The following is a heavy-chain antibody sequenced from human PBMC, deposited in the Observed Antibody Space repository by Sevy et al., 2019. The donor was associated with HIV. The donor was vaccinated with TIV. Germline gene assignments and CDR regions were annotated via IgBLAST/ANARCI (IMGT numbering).Heavy chain of an antibody. CDR3: STVRGVGGD. CDR2: IKSKTDDETT. V-gene: IGHV3-15*01. Sequence: GGSLRLSCAASGFTFSDAWMSWVRQAPGKGLECVGRIKSKTDDETTDYGAPVKGRFTISRDDSKNTVFLQMNSLKAEDTAVYYCSTVRGVGGDWGQGTLVTVSS. D-gene: IGHD3-10*01. CDR1: GFTFSDAW. J-gene: IGHJ4*02.